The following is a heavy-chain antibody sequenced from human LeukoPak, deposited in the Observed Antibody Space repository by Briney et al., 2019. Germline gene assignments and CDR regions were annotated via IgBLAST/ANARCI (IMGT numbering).Heavy chain of an antibody. Sequence: GSLRLSCAASGFTFSSYEMNWVRQAPGKGLEWVSYISSGSTIYYADSVKGRFTISRDNAENSLYLQMNSLRAEDTAVYYCASREWDYWGQGTLVTVSS. CDR3: ASREWDY. D-gene: IGHD3-3*01. CDR2: ISSGSTI. CDR1: GFTFSSYE. V-gene: IGHV3-48*03. J-gene: IGHJ4*02.